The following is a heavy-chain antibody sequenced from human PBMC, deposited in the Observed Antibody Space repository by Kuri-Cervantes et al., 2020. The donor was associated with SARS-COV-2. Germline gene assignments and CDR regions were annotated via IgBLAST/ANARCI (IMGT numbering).Heavy chain of an antibody. CDR2: IRYDGSNK. Sequence: GESLKISCAASGFTFSSYGMHWVRQAPGKGLEWVAFIRYDGSNKYYADSVKGRFTISRDNSKNTLYLQMNSLRAEDTAVYYCARAIAAAAPLDYWGQGTLVTVSS. J-gene: IGHJ4*02. CDR1: GFTFSSYG. D-gene: IGHD6-13*01. V-gene: IGHV3-30*02. CDR3: ARAIAAAAPLDY.